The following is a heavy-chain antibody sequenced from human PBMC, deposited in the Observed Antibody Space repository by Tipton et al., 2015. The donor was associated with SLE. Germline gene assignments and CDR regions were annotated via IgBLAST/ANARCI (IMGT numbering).Heavy chain of an antibody. CDR2: LNSDGTSR. J-gene: IGHJ4*02. CDR1: VVNFRTYS. Sequence: SLRLSCVVSVVNFRTYSIHWVRQVPGQGLVWVSRLNSDGTSRTYADSVKGRFSISRDNATNTVYLQMTNLRVDDTAFYYCGKVVRGYRGSPDFWGQGQLVTVSS. CDR3: GKVVRGYRGSPDF. V-gene: IGHV3-74*01. D-gene: IGHD5-12*01.